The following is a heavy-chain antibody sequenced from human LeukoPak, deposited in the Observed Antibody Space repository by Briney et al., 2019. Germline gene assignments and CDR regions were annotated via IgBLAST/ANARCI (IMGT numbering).Heavy chain of an antibody. CDR3: ARDHGYYYDSSGQARPSVAFDI. CDR2: INAGNGNT. Sequence: ASVKVSCKASGYTFTSYAMHWVRQAPGQRLEWMGWINAGNGNTKYSQKFQGRVTITRDTSASTAYMELSSLRSEDTAVYYCARDHGYYYDSSGQARPSVAFDIWGQGTMVTVSS. V-gene: IGHV1-3*01. J-gene: IGHJ3*02. CDR1: GYTFTSYA. D-gene: IGHD3-22*01.